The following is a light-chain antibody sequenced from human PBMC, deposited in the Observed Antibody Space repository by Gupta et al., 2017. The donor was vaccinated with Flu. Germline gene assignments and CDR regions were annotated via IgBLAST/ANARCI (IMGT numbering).Light chain of an antibody. CDR1: QSVSSF. CDR2: EVS. Sequence: EIVLTQSPATLSLSPGDRATLSCRASQSVSSFLAWYQQKPGQAPRLLIYEVSKRATGIPARFSGSGSGTDFTLTISSLEPEDFAVYFCQQRSDWLTFGGGTKVEIK. V-gene: IGKV3-11*01. CDR3: QQRSDWLT. J-gene: IGKJ4*01.